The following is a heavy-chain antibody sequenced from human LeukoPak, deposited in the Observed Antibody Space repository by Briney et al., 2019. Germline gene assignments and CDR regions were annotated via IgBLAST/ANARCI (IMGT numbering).Heavy chain of an antibody. CDR3: ARENYGDYGDYFDY. J-gene: IGHJ4*02. Sequence: SVKVSCKASGGTFSSYAISWVRQAPGQGLEWMGGIIPMFGTSNSAQKFQGRVTITADESTSTVYLELSSLRSEDTAVYYCARENYGDYGDYFDYWGQGTLVTVSS. CDR2: IIPMFGTS. CDR1: GGTFSSYA. D-gene: IGHD4-17*01. V-gene: IGHV1-69*13.